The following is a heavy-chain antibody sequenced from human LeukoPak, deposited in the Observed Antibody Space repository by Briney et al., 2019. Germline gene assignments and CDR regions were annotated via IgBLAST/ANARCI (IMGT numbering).Heavy chain of an antibody. CDR3: AKVLKEYMDV. CDR2: ISAYNGNT. CDR1: GYTFTSYG. Sequence: EASVKVSCKASGYTFTSYGISWVRQAPGQGLEWMGWISAYNGNTNYAQKLQGRVTMTTDTSTSTAYMELRSLRPEDTAVYYCAKVLKEYMDVWGKGTTVTVSS. J-gene: IGHJ6*03. V-gene: IGHV1-18*01.